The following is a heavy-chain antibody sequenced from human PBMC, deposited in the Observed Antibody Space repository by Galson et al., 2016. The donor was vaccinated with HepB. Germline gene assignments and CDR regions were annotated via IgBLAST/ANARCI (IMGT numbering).Heavy chain of an antibody. Sequence: SLRLSCAVSGFTFSTYGMHWVRQAPGKGLEWVAVIWYDGRRKYYGDSVKGRFTISRDDSKDMLYLQMNSLRADDTAVYYCARDSGKYGIDVWGQGTTVTVSS. V-gene: IGHV3-33*01. J-gene: IGHJ6*02. CDR2: IWYDGRRK. D-gene: IGHD1-26*01. CDR1: GFTFSTYG. CDR3: ARDSGKYGIDV.